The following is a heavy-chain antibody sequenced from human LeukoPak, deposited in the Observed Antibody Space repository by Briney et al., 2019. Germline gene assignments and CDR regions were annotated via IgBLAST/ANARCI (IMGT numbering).Heavy chain of an antibody. CDR2: INWSGVST. CDR1: GFSIDDYA. CDR3: AKGKDTLNPYWYFDV. J-gene: IGHJ2*01. V-gene: IGHV3-20*04. Sequence: AGSLRLSCAASGFSIDDYAMSWVRQAPGKGLEWISGINWSGVSTGYADSVKGRFTICRDNTKNSLFLQLISLRAEDTAFYYCAKGKDTLNPYWYFDVWGRGTLVSVSS. D-gene: IGHD5-18*01.